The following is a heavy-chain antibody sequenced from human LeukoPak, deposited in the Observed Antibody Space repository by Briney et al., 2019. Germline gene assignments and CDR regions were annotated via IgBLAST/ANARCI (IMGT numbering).Heavy chain of an antibody. CDR1: GFTFSTYT. D-gene: IGHD6-6*01. CDR2: INSDSTYI. CDR3: AKARPAIAARVGYYYYGMDV. J-gene: IGHJ6*02. V-gene: IGHV3-21*01. Sequence: PGGSLSLSCAASGFTFSTYTMNWVRQAPGKGLEWVSSINSDSTYIYYADSVKGRFTISRDNAKNSLYLQMNSLRAEDTAVYYCAKARPAIAARVGYYYYGMDVWGQGTTVTVSS.